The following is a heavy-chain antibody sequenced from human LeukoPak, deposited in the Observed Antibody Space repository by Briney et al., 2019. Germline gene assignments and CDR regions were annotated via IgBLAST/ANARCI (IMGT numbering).Heavy chain of an antibody. CDR1: GGSISSYY. CDR2: IYYSGST. V-gene: IGHV4-59*01. CDR3: ARGLYSYGLIFDY. D-gene: IGHD5-18*01. Sequence: SETLSLTCTVSGGSISSYYWSWIRQPPGKGLEWIGYIYYSGSTNYNPSLKSRVTISVDTSKNQFSLKLSSVTAADTAVYYCARGLYSYGLIFDYWGQGTLVTVSS. J-gene: IGHJ4*02.